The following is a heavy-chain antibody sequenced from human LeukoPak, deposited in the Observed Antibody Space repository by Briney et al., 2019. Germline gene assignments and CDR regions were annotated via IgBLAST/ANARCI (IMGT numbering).Heavy chain of an antibody. V-gene: IGHV3-74*01. D-gene: IGHD3-16*01. CDR2: IKFDGSLA. CDR3: VTGHYDSRMYFDL. Sequence: PGGSLRLSCTASGFTFSTYLIHWVRQAPGKGLVWVSQIKFDGSLASYADSVKGRFTISRDNAKNTLYLQMNSLGTEDTAVYYCVTGHYDSRMYFDLWGRGTLVTVSS. J-gene: IGHJ2*01. CDR1: GFTFSTYL.